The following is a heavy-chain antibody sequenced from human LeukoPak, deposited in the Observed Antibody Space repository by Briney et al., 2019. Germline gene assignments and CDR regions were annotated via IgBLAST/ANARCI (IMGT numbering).Heavy chain of an antibody. CDR1: GYSISSGYY. Sequence: SETLSLTCTVSGYSISSGYYWGWIRQPPGKGLEWIGSIYHSGSTYYNPSLKSRVTISVDTSKNQFSLKLSSVTAADTAVYYCARLDAFDIWGQGTMVTVSS. CDR2: IYHSGST. V-gene: IGHV4-38-2*02. J-gene: IGHJ3*02. CDR3: ARLDAFDI.